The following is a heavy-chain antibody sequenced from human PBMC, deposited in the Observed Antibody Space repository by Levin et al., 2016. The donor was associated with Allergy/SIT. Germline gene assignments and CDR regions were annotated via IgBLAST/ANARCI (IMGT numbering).Heavy chain of an antibody. CDR3: ARGSITAIDY. J-gene: IGHJ4*02. Sequence: WIRQPPGKGLEWIGEINHSGSTNYNPSLKSRVTISVDTSKNQFSLKLSSVTAADTAVYYCARGSITAIDYWGQGTLVTVSS. CDR2: INHSGST. V-gene: IGHV4-34*01.